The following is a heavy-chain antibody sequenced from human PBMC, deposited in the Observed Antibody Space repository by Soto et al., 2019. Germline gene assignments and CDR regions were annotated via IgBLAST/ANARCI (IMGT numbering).Heavy chain of an antibody. V-gene: IGHV3-30*18. CDR3: AKDIFWNYNYDFWSGYPEDGY. D-gene: IGHD3-3*01. Sequence: GGSLRLSCAASGFTFSSYGMHWVRQAPGKGLEWVAVISYDGSNKYYADSVKGRFTISRDNSKNTLYLQMNSLRAEDTAVYYCAKDIFWNYNYDFWSGYPEDGYWGQGTLVTVSS. J-gene: IGHJ4*02. CDR1: GFTFSSYG. CDR2: ISYDGSNK.